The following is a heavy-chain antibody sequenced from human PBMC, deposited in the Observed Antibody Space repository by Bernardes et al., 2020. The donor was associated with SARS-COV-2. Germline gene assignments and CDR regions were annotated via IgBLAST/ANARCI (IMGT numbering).Heavy chain of an antibody. CDR3: ARGISSITIFGVVSRWFDP. CDR2: IHYSGST. CDR1: GGSVSSGSYY. J-gene: IGHJ5*02. Sequence: SETLSLTCTVSGGSVSSGSYYWSWIRQPPGKGLEWIGYIHYSGSTNYNPSLKSRVTISVDTSKNQFSLKLSSVTAADTAVYYCARGISSITIFGVVSRWFDPWGQGALVTVSS. V-gene: IGHV4-61*01. D-gene: IGHD3-3*01.